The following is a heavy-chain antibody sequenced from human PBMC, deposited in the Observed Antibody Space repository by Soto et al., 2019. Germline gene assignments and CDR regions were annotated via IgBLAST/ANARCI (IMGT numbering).Heavy chain of an antibody. D-gene: IGHD2-21*02. CDR2: ISYNSRYI. V-gene: IGHV3-21*01. CDR1: GFAFNNYA. J-gene: IGHJ4*02. Sequence: GGSLRLSCAASGFAFNNYAMNWVRQAPGRGLEWVSSISYNSRYIYYADSVKGRFTISRDNAKNSLYLQMNSLRAEDTAFYFCARDERRCSGGDCDPYDYWGQGTLVTVSS. CDR3: ARDERRCSGGDCDPYDY.